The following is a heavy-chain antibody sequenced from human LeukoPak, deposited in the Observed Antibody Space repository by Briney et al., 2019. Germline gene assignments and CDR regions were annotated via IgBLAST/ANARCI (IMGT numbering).Heavy chain of an antibody. CDR2: INAGNGNT. Sequence: ASVKVSCKASGYTFTSYAMHWVRQAPGQRLEWMGWINAGNGNTKYSQKFQGRVTITRDTSASTAYMELSSLRSEDTAVYYCARDHPQYYYGSGSYGAYNWFDPWGQGTLVTVSS. J-gene: IGHJ5*02. CDR3: ARDHPQYYYGSGSYGAYNWFDP. D-gene: IGHD3-10*01. V-gene: IGHV1-3*01. CDR1: GYTFTSYA.